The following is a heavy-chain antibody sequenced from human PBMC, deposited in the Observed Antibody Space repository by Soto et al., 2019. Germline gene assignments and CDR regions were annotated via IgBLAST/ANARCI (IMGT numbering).Heavy chain of an antibody. CDR3: ARGGDSSGYYIIPFDY. J-gene: IGHJ4*02. CDR1: GYTFTSYD. D-gene: IGHD3-22*01. CDR2: MNPNSGNT. V-gene: IGHV1-8*01. Sequence: ASVKVSCKASGYTFTSYDINWVRQATGQGLEWMGWMNPNSGNTGYAQKFQGRVTITADEFTSTAYLELSSLRSEDTAVYYCARGGDSSGYYIIPFDYWGQGTLVTVSS.